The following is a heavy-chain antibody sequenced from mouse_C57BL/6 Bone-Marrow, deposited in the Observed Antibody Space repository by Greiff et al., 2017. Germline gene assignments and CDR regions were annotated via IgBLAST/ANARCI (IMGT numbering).Heavy chain of an antibody. CDR1: GYTFTSYW. CDR3: ARDLYYNGSSGFDY. D-gene: IGHD1-1*01. CDR2: SDPNSGGT. J-gene: IGHJ2*01. Sequence: VQLQQPGAELVKPGASVKLSCKASGYTFTSYWMHWVKQRPGRGLEWIGRSDPNSGGTKYNEKFKSKATLTVDKPSSTAYMQLSSLTSEDSAVYYCARDLYYNGSSGFDYWGQGTTLTVSS. V-gene: IGHV1-72*01.